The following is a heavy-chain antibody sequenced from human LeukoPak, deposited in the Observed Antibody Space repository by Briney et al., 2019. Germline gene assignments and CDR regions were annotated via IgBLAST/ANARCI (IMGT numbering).Heavy chain of an antibody. Sequence: PSETLSLTCAVYGGSFSGCYWSWIRQPPGKGLEWIGEINHSGSTNYNPSLKSRVTISVDTSKNQFSLKLSSVTAADTAVYHCARGSGYSRQFIYDILTGYYLGNYYYGMDVWGQGTTVTVSS. CDR3: ARGSGYSRQFIYDILTGYYLGNYYYGMDV. CDR1: GGSFSGCY. CDR2: INHSGST. D-gene: IGHD3-9*01. J-gene: IGHJ6*02. V-gene: IGHV4-34*01.